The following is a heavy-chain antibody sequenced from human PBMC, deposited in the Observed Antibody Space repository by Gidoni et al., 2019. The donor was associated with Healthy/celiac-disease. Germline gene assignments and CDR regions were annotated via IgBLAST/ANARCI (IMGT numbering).Heavy chain of an antibody. CDR3: ARDAPQLPFDY. D-gene: IGHD1-7*01. CDR2: IYHSGST. CDR1: VYSISRGYY. V-gene: IGHV4-38-2*02. Sequence: QVQLQESGPGLVKPSETLSLTCAVSVYSISRGYYWGWIRQPPGKGLEWIGSIYHSGSTYYNPSLKSRVTISVDTSKNQFSLKLSSLTAADTAVYYCARDAPQLPFDYWGQGTLVTVSS. J-gene: IGHJ4*02.